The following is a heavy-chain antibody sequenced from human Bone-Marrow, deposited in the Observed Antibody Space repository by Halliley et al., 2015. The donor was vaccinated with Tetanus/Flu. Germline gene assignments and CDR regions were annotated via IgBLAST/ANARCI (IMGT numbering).Heavy chain of an antibody. CDR2: INGDGSGT. J-gene: IGHJ4*02. Sequence: SLRLSCAASGFTFSYHWMHWVRQAPGKGLVWVSRINGDGSGTTYADSVKGRFTAARDNARNTLYLQMSSLRAEDTAVYYCAREALAADDFDFWGQGTLVTVSS. CDR1: GFTFSYHW. V-gene: IGHV3-74*03. D-gene: IGHD6-13*01. CDR3: AREALAADDFDF.